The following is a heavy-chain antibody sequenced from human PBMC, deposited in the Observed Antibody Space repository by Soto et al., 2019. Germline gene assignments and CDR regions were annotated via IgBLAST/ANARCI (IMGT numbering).Heavy chain of an antibody. D-gene: IGHD3-3*01. CDR2: ISGSDGKT. J-gene: IGHJ4*02. CDR1: GFSFGSYA. V-gene: IGHV3-23*01. Sequence: GGSLRLSCAASGFSFGSYALGWVRQAPGKGLEWVSTISGSDGKTFYADSVKGRFSISRDTSQNTLYLQMNSLRADDTAIYYCARWSYLDYWGQGTRVTVSS. CDR3: ARWSYLDY.